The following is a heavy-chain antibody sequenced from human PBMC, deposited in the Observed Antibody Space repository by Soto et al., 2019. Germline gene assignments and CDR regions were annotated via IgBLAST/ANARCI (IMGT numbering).Heavy chain of an antibody. CDR2: ISAYNGNT. CDR3: ARGFPLWFDP. CDR1: GYTFTSYG. J-gene: IGHJ5*02. Sequence: ASVKVSCKASGYTFTSYGLSWVRQAPRQGLEWMGWISAYNGNTNYAQKLQGRVTMTRNTSISTAYMELSSLRSEDTAVYYCARGFPLWFDPWGQGTLVTVSS. D-gene: IGHD3-3*01. V-gene: IGHV1-18*01.